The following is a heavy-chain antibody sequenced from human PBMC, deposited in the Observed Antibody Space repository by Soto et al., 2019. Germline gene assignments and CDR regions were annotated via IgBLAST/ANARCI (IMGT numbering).Heavy chain of an antibody. CDR1: GVNFSTYI. Sequence: PGGSLILSCASSGVNFSTYIMNWVRQAPGKGLEWVSYISSSSSTIYSADSVKGRFTISRDNAKNSLYLQMNSLRDEDTAVYYCARDGDYVDYYGMDVWGQGTTVNVSS. J-gene: IGHJ6*02. CDR3: ARDGDYVDYYGMDV. V-gene: IGHV3-48*02. D-gene: IGHD4-17*01. CDR2: ISSSSSTI.